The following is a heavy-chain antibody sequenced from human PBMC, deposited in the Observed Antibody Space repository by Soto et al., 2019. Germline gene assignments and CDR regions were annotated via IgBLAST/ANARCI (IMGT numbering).Heavy chain of an antibody. CDR1: GGSISSYY. CDR3: VRGAGYYYYYYYGMDV. V-gene: IGHV4-59*01. Sequence: SETLSLTCTASGGSISSYYWSWIRQPPGKGLEWIGYIYYSGSTNYNPSLKSRVTISVDTSKNQFSLKLSSVAAADTAVYYCVRGAGYYYYYYYGMDVWGQGTTVTVSS. D-gene: IGHD5-12*01. CDR2: IYYSGST. J-gene: IGHJ6*02.